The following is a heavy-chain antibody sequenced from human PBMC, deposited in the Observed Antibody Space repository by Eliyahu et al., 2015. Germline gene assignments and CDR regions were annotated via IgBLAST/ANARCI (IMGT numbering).Heavy chain of an antibody. CDR1: GGSFSGYY. Sequence: QVQLQQWGAGLLKPSETLSLTCAVYGGSFSGYYWSWIRQPPGKGLEWIGEINHSGSTNYNPSLKSRVTISVDTSKNQFSLKLSSVTAADTAVYYCARAGTTVTSRFDPWGQGTLVTVSS. V-gene: IGHV4-34*01. CDR3: ARAGTTVTSRFDP. J-gene: IGHJ5*02. D-gene: IGHD4-17*01. CDR2: INHSGST.